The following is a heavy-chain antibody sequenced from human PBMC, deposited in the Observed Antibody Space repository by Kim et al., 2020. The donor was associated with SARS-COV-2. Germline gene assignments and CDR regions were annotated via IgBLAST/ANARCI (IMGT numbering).Heavy chain of an antibody. CDR1: GFTFSNFE. Sequence: GGSLRLSCVVSGFTFSNFEMNWVRQAPGKGPEWVSYISGGGNTIYSSDSVKGRFTISRDNAKNSLYLQMSSLRAEDAAVYYCVRGVSWPADPWGQGTPAT. CDR2: ISGGGNTI. J-gene: IGHJ5*02. CDR3: VRGVSWPADP. D-gene: IGHD5-12*01. V-gene: IGHV3-48*03.